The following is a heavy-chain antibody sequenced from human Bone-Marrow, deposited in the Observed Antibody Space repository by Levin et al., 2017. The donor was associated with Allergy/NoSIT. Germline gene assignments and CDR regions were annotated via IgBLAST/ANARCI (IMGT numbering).Heavy chain of an antibody. D-gene: IGHD6-19*01. J-gene: IGHJ4*02. CDR3: ATDSSGWSPGGY. CDR2: IYPVNGDT. CDR1: GYSFTDYA. V-gene: IGHV1-3*01. Sequence: ASVKVSCKASGYSFTDYAIHWVRQAPGQRFEWMGWIYPVNGDTKYSQKFQGRVTITTDTSAKTAYMEVHSLTSEDTALYYCATDSSGWSPGGYWGQGTLVTVSP.